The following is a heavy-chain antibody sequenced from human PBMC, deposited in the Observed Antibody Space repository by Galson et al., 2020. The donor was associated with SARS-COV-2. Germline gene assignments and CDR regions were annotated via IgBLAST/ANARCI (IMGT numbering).Heavy chain of an antibody. Sequence: GGSLRLSCAASAFTFSSYAMNWLRQAPGKGLEWVSGISGSGSATYYAGSVKGRFTISRDNSQNTLYLQMNGLRAEDTAIYYCAKRHRDSSGFDYWGQGARVTVSS. D-gene: IGHD3-22*01. CDR3: AKRHRDSSGFDY. CDR2: ISGSGSAT. J-gene: IGHJ4*02. CDR1: AFTFSSYA. V-gene: IGHV3-23*01.